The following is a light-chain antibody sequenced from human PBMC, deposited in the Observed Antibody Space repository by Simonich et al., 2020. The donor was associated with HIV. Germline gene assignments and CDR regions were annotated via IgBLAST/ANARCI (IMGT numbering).Light chain of an antibody. CDR1: SGRIASNY. Sequence: NFMLTQPHSVSESPGKTVTISCTRSSGRIASNYVQWYQQRSGSAPTTVIYEDHQRPSGVPDRFSGSIDSSSNSASLTIAGLKPEDEADYYCQSYDSSNQVFGGGTKLTVL. CDR2: EDH. CDR3: QSYDSSNQV. V-gene: IGLV6-57*03. J-gene: IGLJ3*02.